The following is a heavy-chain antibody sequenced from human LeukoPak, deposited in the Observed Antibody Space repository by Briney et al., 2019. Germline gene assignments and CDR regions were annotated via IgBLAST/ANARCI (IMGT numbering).Heavy chain of an antibody. J-gene: IGHJ4*02. Sequence: KPGGSLRLSCAASGFTFSNFAMHWGRQAPGKGLEWVAVISYDGSRKDYADSAKGRFTISRDNSKNALYLEMNSLTTEDTAVYYCATAPLYSSSWYFRGYFDDWGQGTLVTVSS. CDR2: ISYDGSRK. V-gene: IGHV3-30*04. CDR3: ATAPLYSSSWYFRGYFDD. CDR1: GFTFSNFA. D-gene: IGHD6-13*01.